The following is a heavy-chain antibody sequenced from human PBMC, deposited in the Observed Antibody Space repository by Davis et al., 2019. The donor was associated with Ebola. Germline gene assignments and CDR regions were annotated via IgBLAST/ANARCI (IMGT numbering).Heavy chain of an antibody. D-gene: IGHD3-16*01. CDR2: IYTGGST. J-gene: IGHJ4*02. CDR1: GFTVSSNY. CDR3: ARYCHYTDCSYFDC. V-gene: IGHV3-53*01. Sequence: GESLKISCAASGFTVSSNYMSWVRQAPGKGLEWVSVIYTGGSTHYSDSVRGRFTISRDNSKNTLYLQMNSLRAEDTATYYCARYCHYTDCSYFDCWGQGTMVAVSS.